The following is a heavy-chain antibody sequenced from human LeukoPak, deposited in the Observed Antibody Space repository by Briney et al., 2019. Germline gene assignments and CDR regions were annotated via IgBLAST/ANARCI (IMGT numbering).Heavy chain of an antibody. Sequence: GRSLRLSCAASGFAFSKFCMHWVRQTPGKGLEWVARVCDDGSKNYYADSVKGRFTISRDNSNDTHYLLLYRLRDQDTAVYYCAKDWSLGYGFLDYWGPGTLVTVSS. V-gene: IGHV3-33*06. D-gene: IGHD5-12*01. J-gene: IGHJ4*02. CDR1: GFAFSKFC. CDR3: AKDWSLGYGFLDY. CDR2: VCDDGSKN.